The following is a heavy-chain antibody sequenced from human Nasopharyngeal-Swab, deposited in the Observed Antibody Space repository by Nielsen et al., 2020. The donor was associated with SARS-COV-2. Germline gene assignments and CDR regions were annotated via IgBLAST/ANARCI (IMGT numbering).Heavy chain of an antibody. J-gene: IGHJ4*02. D-gene: IGHD6-19*01. V-gene: IGHV3-48*03. Sequence: VRQAPGKGLEWVSYISSSDSTTYYADSVKGRFTISRDSAKNSLYLQMNGLRVEDTGVYYCARADSSGWFFSDWGRGTLVTVSS. CDR2: ISSSDSTT. CDR3: ARADSSGWFFSD.